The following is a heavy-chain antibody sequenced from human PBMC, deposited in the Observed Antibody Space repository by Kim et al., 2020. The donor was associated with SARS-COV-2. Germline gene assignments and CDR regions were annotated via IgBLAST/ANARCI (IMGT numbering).Heavy chain of an antibody. Sequence: SETLSLTCTVSGGSISSGGYYWSWIRQHPGKGLEWIGYIYYSGSTYYNPSLKSRVTISVDTSKNQFSLKLSSVTAADTAVYYCARDHYYDSSGYPALGFDYWGQGTLVTVSS. CDR1: GGSISSGGYY. D-gene: IGHD3-22*01. CDR3: ARDHYYDSSGYPALGFDY. CDR2: IYYSGST. J-gene: IGHJ4*02. V-gene: IGHV4-31*03.